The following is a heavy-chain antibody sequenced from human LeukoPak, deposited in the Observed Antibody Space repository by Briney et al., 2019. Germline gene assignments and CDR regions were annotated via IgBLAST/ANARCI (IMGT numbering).Heavy chain of an antibody. J-gene: IGHJ4*02. CDR3: ARSWDYDYVWGSYRGPLDY. V-gene: IGHV4-38-2*01. D-gene: IGHD3-16*01. CDR2: IYHSGST. Sequence: PSETLSLTCAVSGYSISSGYYWGWIRQPPGKGLEWIGSIYHSGSTYYNPSLKSRVTISVDTSKNQFSLKLSSVTAADTAVYYCARSWDYDYVWGSYRGPLDYWGQGTLVTVSP. CDR1: GYSISSGYY.